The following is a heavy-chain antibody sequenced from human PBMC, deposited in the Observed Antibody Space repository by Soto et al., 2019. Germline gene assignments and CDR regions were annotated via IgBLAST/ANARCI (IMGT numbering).Heavy chain of an antibody. D-gene: IGHD3-16*02. V-gene: IGHV4-59*08. CDR1: GGSISSCY. CDR3: ARIKSDYIWGSYRPYYFDY. J-gene: IGHJ4*02. CDR2: IYYSGST. Sequence: SETLSLTCTVSGGSISSCYWSWIRQPPGKGLEWIGYIYYSGSTNYNPSLKSRVTISVDTSKNQFSLKLSSVTAADTAVYYCARIKSDYIWGSYRPYYFDYWGQGTLVTVSS.